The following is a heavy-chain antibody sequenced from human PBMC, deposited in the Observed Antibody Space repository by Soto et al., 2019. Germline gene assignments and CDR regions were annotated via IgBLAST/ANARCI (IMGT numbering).Heavy chain of an antibody. CDR1: GFTFTTYW. CDR3: VRGGHGSGSYLGSS. CDR2: IRQDGGAQ. V-gene: IGHV3-7*03. Sequence: GGSLRLSCVASGFTFTTYWMSWVRQAPGEGLEWVANIRQDGGAQYYVDSVKGRFTISRDNAKNSVYLQMDSLRVEGTAVYYCVRGGHGSGSYLGSSWGQGILVTVSS. J-gene: IGHJ5*02. D-gene: IGHD3-10*01.